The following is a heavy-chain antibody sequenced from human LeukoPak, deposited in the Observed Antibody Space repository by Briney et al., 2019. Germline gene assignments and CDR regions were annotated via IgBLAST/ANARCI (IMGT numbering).Heavy chain of an antibody. CDR1: GFTFSNAW. CDR3: TTDQLPYYYDSSEALAVGDY. CDR2: IKSKTDGGTT. J-gene: IGHJ4*02. Sequence: GGSLRLSCAASGFTFSNAWMSWVRQAPGKGLEWVGRIKSKTDGGTTDYAAPVKGRFTISRDDSKNTLYLQMNSLKTEDTAVYYCTTDQLPYYYDSSEALAVGDYWGQGTLVTVSS. D-gene: IGHD3-22*01. V-gene: IGHV3-15*01.